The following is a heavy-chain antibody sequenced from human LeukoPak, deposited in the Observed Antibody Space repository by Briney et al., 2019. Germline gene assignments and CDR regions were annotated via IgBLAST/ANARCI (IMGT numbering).Heavy chain of an antibody. Sequence: SETLSLTCTVSGGSISSGSYYWSWIRQPAGKGLEWIGRIYTSGSTNYNPSLKSRVTISVDTSKNQFSLKLSSVTAADTAVYYCARMRTGTGELDYWGQGTLVTVSS. J-gene: IGHJ4*02. D-gene: IGHD1-7*01. V-gene: IGHV4-61*02. CDR2: IYTSGST. CDR3: ARMRTGTGELDY. CDR1: GGSISSGSYY.